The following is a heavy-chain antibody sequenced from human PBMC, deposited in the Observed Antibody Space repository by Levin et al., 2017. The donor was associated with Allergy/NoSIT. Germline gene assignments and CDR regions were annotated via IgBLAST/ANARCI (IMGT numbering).Heavy chain of an antibody. D-gene: IGHD2-21*01. CDR3: GRVGPKYCGGECPVDY. CDR1: GFTFSTYA. Sequence: GESLKISCAASGFTFSTYALHWVRQTPGKGLEWVGVISTDGTKKYYADSAKGRFAISRDNAKNTLFLQMNSLRSEDTAVYYCGRVGPKYCGGECPVDYWGQGTLVTVSS. CDR2: ISTDGTKK. V-gene: IGHV3-30*09. J-gene: IGHJ4*02.